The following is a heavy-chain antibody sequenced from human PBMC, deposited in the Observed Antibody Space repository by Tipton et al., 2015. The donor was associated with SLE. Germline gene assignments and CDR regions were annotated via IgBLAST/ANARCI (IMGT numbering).Heavy chain of an antibody. V-gene: IGHV4-61*09. CDR3: ARLLGAFGNLVDN. CDR1: GASISRGSYY. D-gene: IGHD3-10*01. CDR2: IHTSGST. J-gene: IGHJ4*02. Sequence: TLSLTCTVSGASISRGSYYWSWIRQPAGEGLEWIGHIHTSGSTNYNPSLKSRVTISVDTSKNQLSLKLTSVTDADTAVYYCARLLGAFGNLVDNWGQGTVVTVSS.